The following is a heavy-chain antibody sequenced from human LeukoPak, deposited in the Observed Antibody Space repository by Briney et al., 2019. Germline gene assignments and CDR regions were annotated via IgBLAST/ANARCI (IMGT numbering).Heavy chain of an antibody. Sequence: SETLSLTCTVSGGSISSTGYYWGWIRQPPGKGLEWIGSIYYSGSTYYNPSLKSRVTISVDTSKNQFSLKLSSVTAADTAVYYCARRWGYSYDYVDYWGQGTLVTVSS. CDR3: ARRWGYSYDYVDY. CDR2: IYYSGST. D-gene: IGHD5-18*01. CDR1: GGSISSTGYY. J-gene: IGHJ4*02. V-gene: IGHV4-39*01.